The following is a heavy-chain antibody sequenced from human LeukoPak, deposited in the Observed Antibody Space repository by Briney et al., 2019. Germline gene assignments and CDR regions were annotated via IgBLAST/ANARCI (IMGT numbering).Heavy chain of an antibody. Sequence: GGSLRLSCAASGFTFSSYGMSWVRQAPGKGLEWVSAIGGRDGSTYYADSVKGRFTISRDNSKNTLYVQMNSLRVEDTAVYYCARLGLEVGGPNWFDPWGQGTLVTVSS. CDR1: GFTFSSYG. D-gene: IGHD1-1*01. CDR3: ARLGLEVGGPNWFDP. V-gene: IGHV3-23*01. CDR2: IGGRDGST. J-gene: IGHJ5*02.